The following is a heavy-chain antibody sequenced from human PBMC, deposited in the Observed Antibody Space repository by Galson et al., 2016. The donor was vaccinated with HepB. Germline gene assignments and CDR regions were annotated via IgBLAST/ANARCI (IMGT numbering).Heavy chain of an antibody. CDR2: ISWNSGSI. D-gene: IGHD2-2*01. CDR3: EKDNLFCTSTSCYANGCFDP. Sequence: SLRLSCAASGFTFENYAMHWVRQAPGKGLEWVSSISWNSGSIAYADSVRGRFTISRDNAKPALYWQMNSLRTEDTAFYYCEKDNLFCTSTSCYANGCFDPWGQGTLVTVSS. J-gene: IGHJ5*02. V-gene: IGHV3-9*01. CDR1: GFTFENYA.